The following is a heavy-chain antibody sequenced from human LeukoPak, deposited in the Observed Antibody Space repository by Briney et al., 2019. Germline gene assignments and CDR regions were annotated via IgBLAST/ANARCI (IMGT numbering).Heavy chain of an antibody. V-gene: IGHV4-38-2*02. CDR1: GYSISSGYY. Sequence: PSETLSLTCTVSGYSISSGYYWGWIRQPPGKGLEWIGSIYHSGSTYYNPSLKSRVTISVDTSKNQFSLKLSSVTAADTAVYYCARAGPYSSGWYAFYYWGQGTLVTVSS. J-gene: IGHJ4*02. CDR3: ARAGPYSSGWYAFYY. D-gene: IGHD6-19*01. CDR2: IYHSGST.